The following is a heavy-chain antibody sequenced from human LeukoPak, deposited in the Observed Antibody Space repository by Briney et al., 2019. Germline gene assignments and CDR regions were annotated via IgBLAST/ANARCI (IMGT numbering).Heavy chain of an antibody. CDR2: IFYSGNT. CDR3: ARHRSKWLQSSF. Sequence: SETLSLTCIVSGGSISSSSYYWGWIRQPPGKGLEWIGSIFYSGNTYDNPSLKSRVTISVDTSKNQFSLKLNSVNAADTAVYYCARHRSKWLQSSFWGQGTLVTVSS. V-gene: IGHV4-39*01. D-gene: IGHD5-24*01. CDR1: GGSISSSSYY. J-gene: IGHJ4*02.